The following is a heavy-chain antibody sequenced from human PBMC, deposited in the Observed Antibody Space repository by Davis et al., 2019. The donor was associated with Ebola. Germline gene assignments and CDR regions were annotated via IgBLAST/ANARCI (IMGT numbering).Heavy chain of an antibody. Sequence: PGGSLRLSCAASGFTFSDYWMTWVRQAPGKGLEWVANINQDGGEKYYVDSVKGRFTISRDNAKNSVYLQMNSLRVEDTAVYYCASDPPGPGSYFDYWGQGNLVTVSS. D-gene: IGHD3-10*01. J-gene: IGHJ4*02. CDR3: ASDPPGPGSYFDY. V-gene: IGHV3-7*01. CDR1: GFTFSDYW. CDR2: INQDGGEK.